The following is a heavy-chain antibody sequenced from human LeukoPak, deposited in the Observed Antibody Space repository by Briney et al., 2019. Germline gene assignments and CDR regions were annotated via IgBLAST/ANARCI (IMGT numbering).Heavy chain of an antibody. D-gene: IGHD3-10*01. CDR1: GYSFTSHW. CDR2: VNPDDSDT. CDR3: ARLRWPRGGRSSFDY. V-gene: IGHV5-51*01. J-gene: IGHJ4*02. Sequence: GESLKIPCKGSGYSFTSHWIGWVRQMPGKGLEWMGIVNPDDSDTIYSPSFQGQVTISADESITTAYLQWSSLKASDTAMYYCARLRWPRGGRSSFDYWGQGALVTVFS.